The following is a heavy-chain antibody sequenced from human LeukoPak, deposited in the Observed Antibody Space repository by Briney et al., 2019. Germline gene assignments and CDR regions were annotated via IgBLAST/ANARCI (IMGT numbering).Heavy chain of an antibody. CDR2: ISGSGQTT. J-gene: IGHJ4*02. Sequence: PGGSLRLSCTASGFSFSDYAMTWVRQAPGKGLEWVSAISGSGQTTFYTDSLKGRFTISRDSAKSSLFLHMNSLRVEDTALYYCARVNYGLDIWGQGTPVTVSS. D-gene: IGHD3-10*01. CDR1: GFSFSDYA. V-gene: IGHV3-23*01. CDR3: ARVNYGLDI.